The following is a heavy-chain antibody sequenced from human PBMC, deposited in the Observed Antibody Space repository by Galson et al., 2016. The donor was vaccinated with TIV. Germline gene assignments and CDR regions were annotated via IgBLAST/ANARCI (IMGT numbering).Heavy chain of an antibody. Sequence: TLSLTCTVSGGSISSGSYYWSWIRQPAGKGLEWIGRIYTSGSTNYNPSLKSRVTISVDTSKNQFSLRLSSVTAADTAVYYCARVDYGGFHYWGQGILVTVSS. J-gene: IGHJ4*02. CDR3: ARVDYGGFHY. V-gene: IGHV4-61*02. CDR1: GGSISSGSYY. D-gene: IGHD4/OR15-4a*01. CDR2: IYTSGST.